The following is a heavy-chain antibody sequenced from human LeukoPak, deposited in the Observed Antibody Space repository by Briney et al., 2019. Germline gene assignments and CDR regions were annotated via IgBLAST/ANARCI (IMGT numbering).Heavy chain of an antibody. J-gene: IGHJ4*02. CDR3: ARLVHCSSTSCYIGLFDY. V-gene: IGHV1-18*01. CDR2: ISAYNGNT. CDR1: GYTFTSYG. Sequence: GASVTVSCKASGYTFTSYGISWVRQAPGQGLEWMGWISAYNGNTNYAQKLQGRVTMTTDTSTSTAYMELRSLRSDDTAAYYCARLVHCSSTSCYIGLFDYWGQGTLVTVSS. D-gene: IGHD2-2*02.